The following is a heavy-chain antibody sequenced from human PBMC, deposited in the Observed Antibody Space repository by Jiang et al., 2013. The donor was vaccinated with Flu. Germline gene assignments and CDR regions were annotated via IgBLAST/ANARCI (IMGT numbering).Heavy chain of an antibody. CDR3: ARRGPYYYDSSGLRVGFLASGWFDP. J-gene: IGHJ5*02. V-gene: IGHV4-34*01. CDR1: GGSFSGYY. CDR2: INHSGST. Sequence: LLKPSETLSLTCAVYGGSFSGYYWSWIRQPPGKGLEWIGEINHSGSTNYNPSLKSRVTISVDTSKNQFSLKLSSVTAADTAVYYCARRGPYYYDSSGLRVGFLASGWFDPWGQGTLVTVSS. D-gene: IGHD3-22*01.